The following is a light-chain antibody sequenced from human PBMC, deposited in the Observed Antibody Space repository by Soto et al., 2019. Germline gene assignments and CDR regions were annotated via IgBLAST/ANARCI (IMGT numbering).Light chain of an antibody. Sequence: QSVLTQPRSVSGSPGQSVTISCTGTSTDVGGYNYVSWYQQHPCKVPKLMLYDVSKRPSGVPDRFSGSKSGNTASLTISGLQADDEPDYYCCSYAGRDTLYGFGSGTKVTVL. V-gene: IGLV2-11*01. J-gene: IGLJ1*01. CDR3: CSYAGRDTLYG. CDR2: DVS. CDR1: STDVGGYNY.